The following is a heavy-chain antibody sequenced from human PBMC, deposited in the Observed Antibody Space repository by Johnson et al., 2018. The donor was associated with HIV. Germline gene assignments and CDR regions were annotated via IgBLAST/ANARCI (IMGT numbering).Heavy chain of an antibody. D-gene: IGHD3-10*01. CDR1: GFTFSDYY. V-gene: IGHV3-23*04. CDR3: ARSPGEADAFDI. J-gene: IGHJ3*02. CDR2: ISGSGGST. Sequence: VQLVESGGGLVKPGGSLRLSCAASGFTFSDYYMSWIRQAPGKGLEWVSAISGSGGSTFYADSVKGRFTISRDSSKNTLYLQMNSLRAGDTAMYYCARSPGEADAFDIWGQGTMVTVSS.